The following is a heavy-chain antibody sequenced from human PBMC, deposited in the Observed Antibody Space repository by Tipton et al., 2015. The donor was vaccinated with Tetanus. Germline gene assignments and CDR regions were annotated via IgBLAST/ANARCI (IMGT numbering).Heavy chain of an antibody. V-gene: IGHV3-33*01. CDR1: GFTFSSYG. CDR3: ARDRRLGGYCSSTSCYPLYYYYGMDV. D-gene: IGHD2-2*01. CDR2: IWYDGSNK. J-gene: IGHJ6*02. Sequence: QLVQSGGGVVQPGRSLRLSCAASGFTFSSYGMHWVRQAPGKGLEWVAVIWYDGSNKYYADSVKGRFTISRDNSKNTLYLQMNSLRAEDTAVYYCARDRRLGGYCSSTSCYPLYYYYGMDVWGQGTTVTVSS.